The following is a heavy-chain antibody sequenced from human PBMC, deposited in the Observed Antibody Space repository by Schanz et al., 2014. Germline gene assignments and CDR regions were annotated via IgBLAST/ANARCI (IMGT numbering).Heavy chain of an antibody. CDR1: GYTFTSYG. V-gene: IGHV1-18*01. CDR3: ARDVPINDY. J-gene: IGHJ4*02. CDR2: ISAYNGHT. D-gene: IGHD2-2*01. Sequence: QLMQSGSEVRKPGASVKVSCKASGYTFTSYGITWVRQAPGQGLEWMGWISAYNGHTTYAQKFQGRVTMTTDTSTSTAYMELRSLTSDDTAVYCCARDVPINDYWGQGTPVTVSS.